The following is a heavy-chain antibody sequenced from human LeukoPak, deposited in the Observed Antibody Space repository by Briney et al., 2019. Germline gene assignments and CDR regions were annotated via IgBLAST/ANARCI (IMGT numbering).Heavy chain of an antibody. D-gene: IGHD5-12*01. J-gene: IGHJ4*02. CDR1: GFTFSDHY. Sequence: GGSLRLSCAVSGFTFSDHYMDWVRQAPGKGLEWVSSISSSSSYIYYADSVKGRFTISRDKAKNSLYLQMNSLRAEDTAIYYCAREGMVATFDYWGQGTLVTVSS. CDR2: ISSSSSYI. V-gene: IGHV3-21*01. CDR3: AREGMVATFDY.